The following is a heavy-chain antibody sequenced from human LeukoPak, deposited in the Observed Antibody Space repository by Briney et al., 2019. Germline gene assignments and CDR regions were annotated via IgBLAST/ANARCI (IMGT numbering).Heavy chain of an antibody. CDR1: GGSISSSSYY. V-gene: IGHV4-39*07. D-gene: IGHD7-27*01. J-gene: IGHJ6*03. Sequence: SETLSLTCTVSGGSISSSSYYWGWIRQPPGNGLEWIGSIYYSGSTYYNPSLKSRVTISVDTSKNQFSLKLSSVAAADTAVYYCARVTGDFDYYYMDVWGKGTTVTVSS. CDR2: IYYSGST. CDR3: ARVTGDFDYYYMDV.